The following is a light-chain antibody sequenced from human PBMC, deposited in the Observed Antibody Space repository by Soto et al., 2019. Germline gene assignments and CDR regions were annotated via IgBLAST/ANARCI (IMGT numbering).Light chain of an antibody. CDR1: SSDVGGYNY. Sequence: QSPLTQPPSASGSPGQSVTISCTGTSSDVGGYNYVSWYQQHPGKAPKLMTYEVSKRPSGVPDRFSGSKSGNSASLTVSGLHAEDVADYSCSSYAVSKTYYVFGTGTKLTVL. J-gene: IGLJ1*01. V-gene: IGLV2-8*01. CDR3: SSYAVSKTYYV. CDR2: EVS.